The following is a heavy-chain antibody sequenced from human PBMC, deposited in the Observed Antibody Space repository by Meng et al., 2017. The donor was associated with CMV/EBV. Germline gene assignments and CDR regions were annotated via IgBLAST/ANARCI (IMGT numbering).Heavy chain of an antibody. CDR2: IKQDGSEK. CDR1: GFTFSSYW. V-gene: IGHV3-7*01. D-gene: IGHD6-19*01. Sequence: GESLKISCAASGFTFSSYWMSWVRQAPGKGLEWVANIKQDGSEKYYVDSVTGRFTISRDNAKNSLYLQMNSLRAEDTAVYYCARPRGGIAVDWGQGTLVTVSS. J-gene: IGHJ4*02. CDR3: ARPRGGIAVD.